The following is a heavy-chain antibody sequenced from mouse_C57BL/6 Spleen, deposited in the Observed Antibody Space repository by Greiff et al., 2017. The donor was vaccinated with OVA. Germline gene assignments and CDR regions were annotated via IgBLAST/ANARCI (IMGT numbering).Heavy chain of an antibody. CDR3: ARGGRLRAMDY. V-gene: IGHV3-6*01. J-gene: IGHJ4*01. Sequence: VQLQQSGPGLVKPSQSLSLTCSVTGYSITSGYYWNWIRQFPGNKLEWIGYISYDGSNNYNPSLKNRISITRDTSKNQFFLKLNSVTTEDTATYYCARGGRLRAMDYWGQGTSVTVSS. CDR1: GYSITSGYY. D-gene: IGHD1-1*01. CDR2: ISYDGSN.